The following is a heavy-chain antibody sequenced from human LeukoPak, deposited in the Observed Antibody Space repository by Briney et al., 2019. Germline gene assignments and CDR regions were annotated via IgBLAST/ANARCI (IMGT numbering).Heavy chain of an antibody. Sequence: PGGSLRLSCAASGFTFSSYSMNWVRQAPGKGLEWVSYISSSSSTIYYADSVKGRFTISRDNAKNSLYPQMNSLRAEDTAVYYCARGDGMDVWGQGTTVTVSS. CDR2: ISSSSSTI. CDR3: ARGDGMDV. J-gene: IGHJ6*02. CDR1: GFTFSSYS. V-gene: IGHV3-48*01.